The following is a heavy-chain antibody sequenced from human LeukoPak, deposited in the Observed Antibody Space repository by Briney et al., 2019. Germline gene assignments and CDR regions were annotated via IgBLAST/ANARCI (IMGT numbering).Heavy chain of an antibody. CDR3: ARGYSSGWYGTDFDY. V-gene: IGHV4-39*01. CDR1: GGSISSSSYY. CDR2: IYYSGST. J-gene: IGHJ4*02. D-gene: IGHD6-19*01. Sequence: SETLSLTCTVSGGSISSSSYYWGWIRQPPGKGLEWIGSIYYSGSTYYNPSLKSRVTISVDTSKYQFSLKLSSVTAADTAVYYCARGYSSGWYGTDFDYWGQGTLVTVSS.